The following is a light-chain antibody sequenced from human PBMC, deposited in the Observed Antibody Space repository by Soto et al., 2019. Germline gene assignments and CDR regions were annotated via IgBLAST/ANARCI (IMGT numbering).Light chain of an antibody. CDR1: RSDIGSYNS. V-gene: IGLV2-23*02. Sequence: QSVLTQPASVSGSPGQSINISCSGTRSDIGSYNSIAWYQQHPGKAPRVMIFGVTKRPSGISNRFSGSKSGFTASLTISGLQAEDEADYFCFSYAGSSTWVFGGGAKLTVL. J-gene: IGLJ3*02. CDR3: FSYAGSSTWV. CDR2: GVT.